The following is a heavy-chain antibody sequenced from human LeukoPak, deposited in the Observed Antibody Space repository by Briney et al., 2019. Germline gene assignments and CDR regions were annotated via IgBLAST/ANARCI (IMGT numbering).Heavy chain of an antibody. D-gene: IGHD5-24*01. Sequence: PSETLSLTCTLSGLSISSSSYCWGWIRQPPGKGLEWIGSICYSGSTFYNPSLKSRVTLSGDTSKNQFSLELITVTTADAALYYCARTENYIPEDCFDPWGQGTLVTVSS. CDR1: GLSISSSSYC. CDR3: ARTENYIPEDCFDP. J-gene: IGHJ5*02. CDR2: ICYSGST. V-gene: IGHV4-39*01.